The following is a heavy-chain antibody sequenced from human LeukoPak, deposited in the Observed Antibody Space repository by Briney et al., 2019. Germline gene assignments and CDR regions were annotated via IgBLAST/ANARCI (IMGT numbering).Heavy chain of an antibody. CDR1: GYKFTAYY. CDR3: ARDLYYGSGTAHGDACDI. V-gene: IGHV1-2*02. J-gene: IGHJ3*02. Sequence: APVKVSCKASGYKFTAYYMHWVRQAPGQGLEWMGWFNPNSGGANYAQKFQGRVTMTRDTSISTAYMELSRLRSDDTAVYFCARDLYYGSGTAHGDACDIWGQGTMVTVSS. D-gene: IGHD3-10*01. CDR2: FNPNSGGA.